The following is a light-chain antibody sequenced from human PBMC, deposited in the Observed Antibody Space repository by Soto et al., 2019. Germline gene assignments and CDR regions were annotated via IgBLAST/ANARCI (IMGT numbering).Light chain of an antibody. CDR3: QQRSNWPTIT. J-gene: IGKJ5*01. CDR2: DAS. Sequence: XASXXXXXXLAWYQQKPGQAPRLLIYDASNRXTGIPARFSGXXXXXXXXXTISSLEPEDFAVYYCQQRSNWPTITFGQGTRL. V-gene: IGKV3-11*01. CDR1: XXXXXX.